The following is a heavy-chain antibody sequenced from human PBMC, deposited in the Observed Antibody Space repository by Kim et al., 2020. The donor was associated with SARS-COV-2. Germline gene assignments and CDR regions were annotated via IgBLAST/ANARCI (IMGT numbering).Heavy chain of an antibody. V-gene: IGHV4-59*13. D-gene: IGHD3-3*01. CDR3: ARGPGRITIFGVVISQFDY. CDR1: GGSISSYY. CDR2: IYYSGST. J-gene: IGHJ4*02. Sequence: SETLSLTCTVSGGSISSYYWSWIRQPPGKGLEWIGYIYYSGSTNYNPSLKSRVTISVDTSKNQFSLKLSSVTAADTAVYYCARGPGRITIFGVVISQFDYWGQGTLVTVSS.